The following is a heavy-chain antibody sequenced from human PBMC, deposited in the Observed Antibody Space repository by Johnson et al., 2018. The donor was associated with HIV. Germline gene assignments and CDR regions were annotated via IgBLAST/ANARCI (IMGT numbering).Heavy chain of an antibody. V-gene: IGHV3-66*01. CDR2: IYSGGST. CDR3: ARDGTGGYCSGGRCYDAFDI. CDR1: GFTFSHNW. Sequence: MQLVESGGDLVQPGDSLRLSCVGSGFTFSHNWMSWVRQAPGKGLEWVSVIYSGGSTYYADSVKGRFTISRDNSKNTLYLQMNSLRAEDTALYYCARDGTGGYCSGGRCYDAFDIWGQGTMVTVSS. D-gene: IGHD2-15*01. J-gene: IGHJ3*02.